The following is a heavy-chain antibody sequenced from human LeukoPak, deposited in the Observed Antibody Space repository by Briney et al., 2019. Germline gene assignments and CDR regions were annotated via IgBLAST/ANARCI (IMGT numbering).Heavy chain of an antibody. CDR1: GFTFNSYA. J-gene: IGHJ4*02. CDR2: ISKSGEST. V-gene: IGHV3-23*01. D-gene: IGHD3-16*01. Sequence: GGSLRLSCTAAGFTFNSYAMNWFRQALGKGLEWVSAISKSGESTYYASSVKGRFTISRDNSKNTQYLQMNSLRADDTAVYYCARGLQALFQFDYWGQGTLVTVSS. CDR3: ARGLQALFQFDY.